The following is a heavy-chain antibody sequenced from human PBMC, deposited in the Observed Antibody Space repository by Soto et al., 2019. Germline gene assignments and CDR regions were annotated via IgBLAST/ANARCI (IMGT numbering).Heavy chain of an antibody. V-gene: IGHV1-24*01. Sequence: EASLKVSCKVSGYTLTELSMHWVRQAPGKGLEWMGGFDPEDGETIYAQKFQGRVTMTEDTSTDTAYMELSSLRSEDTAVYYCATEVPRWNDSSYYYYGMDVWGQGTTVTVSS. D-gene: IGHD1-1*01. J-gene: IGHJ6*02. CDR3: ATEVPRWNDSSYYYYGMDV. CDR1: GYTLTELS. CDR2: FDPEDGET.